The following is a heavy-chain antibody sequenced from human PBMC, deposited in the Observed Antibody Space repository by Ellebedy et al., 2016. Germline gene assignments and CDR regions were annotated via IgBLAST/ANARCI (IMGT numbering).Heavy chain of an antibody. CDR2: VYYTGTT. Sequence: SETLSLTXTVPGGSMSGYYWSWIRQSPGKGLENLGYVYYTGTTKYNPSLKGRVAMSVDTSKNQFSLALTSLTAADTAVYYCARVGILGGTFYYYALDVWGQGTTVTVSS. D-gene: IGHD1-26*01. V-gene: IGHV4-59*01. J-gene: IGHJ6*02. CDR3: ARVGILGGTFYYYALDV. CDR1: GGSMSGYY.